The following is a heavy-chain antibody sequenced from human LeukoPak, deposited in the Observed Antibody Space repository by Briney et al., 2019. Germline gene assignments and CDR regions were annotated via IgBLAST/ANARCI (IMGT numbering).Heavy chain of an antibody. V-gene: IGHV1-2*02. Sequence: ASVKASCKASGYTFTGYYIHWVRQAPGQGLEWMGWINPNSGGTNSAQQFQCRVTLTRDTSISTAYMELSRLRSDDTAVYYCARDLGYYDRLDQFDCWGQGTLVTVSS. J-gene: IGHJ4*02. CDR1: GYTFTGYY. D-gene: IGHD3-22*01. CDR3: ARDLGYYDRLDQFDC. CDR2: INPNSGGT.